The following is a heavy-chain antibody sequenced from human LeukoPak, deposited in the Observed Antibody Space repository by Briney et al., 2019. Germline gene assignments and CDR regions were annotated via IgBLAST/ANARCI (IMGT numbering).Heavy chain of an antibody. J-gene: IGHJ4*02. Sequence: SETLSLTGTVSGGSISSYYWSWIRQPPGKGLEWIGYIYYSGSTNYNPSLKSRVTISVDTSKNQFSLKLSSVTAADTAVYYCARSRPPDYWGQGTLVTVSS. CDR3: ARSRPPDY. V-gene: IGHV4-59*01. CDR1: GGSISSYY. CDR2: IYYSGST.